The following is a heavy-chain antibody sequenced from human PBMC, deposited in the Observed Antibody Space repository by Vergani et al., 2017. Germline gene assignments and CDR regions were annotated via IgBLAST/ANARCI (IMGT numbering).Heavy chain of an antibody. D-gene: IGHD3-3*01. CDR2: IKQDGSEK. CDR1: GFTFSSYW. Sequence: EVQLVESGGGLVQPGGSLRLSCAASGFTFSSYWMSWVRQAPGKGLEWVANIKQDGSEKYYVDSVKGRFTISRDNAKNSLYLQMNSLRAEDTAVYYCARGGSITIFGVVIRNYFDYWGQGTLVTVSS. J-gene: IGHJ4*02. CDR3: ARGGSITIFGVVIRNYFDY. V-gene: IGHV3-7*01.